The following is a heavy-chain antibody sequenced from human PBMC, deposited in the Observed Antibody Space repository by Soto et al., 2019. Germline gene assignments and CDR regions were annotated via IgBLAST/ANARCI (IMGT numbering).Heavy chain of an antibody. D-gene: IGHD4-17*01. V-gene: IGHV1-18*01. J-gene: IGHJ3*02. Sequence: GASVKVSCKASGYTFTSYGISWMRQAPGQGLEWMGWISAYNGNTNYAQKLQGRVTMTTDTSTSTAYMELRSLRSDDTAVYYCARNLGYGDYFAFDIWGQGTMVTVSS. CDR1: GYTFTSYG. CDR2: ISAYNGNT. CDR3: ARNLGYGDYFAFDI.